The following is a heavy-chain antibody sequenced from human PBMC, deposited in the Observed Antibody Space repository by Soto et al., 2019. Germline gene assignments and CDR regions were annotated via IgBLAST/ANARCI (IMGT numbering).Heavy chain of an antibody. V-gene: IGHV4-34*01. CDR2: INHSGST. J-gene: IGHJ1*01. CDR3: ARVDGSASSGRKRPRNEYFQH. D-gene: IGHD6-19*01. Sequence: SETLSLTCAVYGGSFSGYYWSWIHQPPGKGLEWIGEINHSGSTNYNPSLKSRVTISVDTSKNQFSLKLSSVTAADTAVYYCARVDGSASSGRKRPRNEYFQHWGQGTLVTVSS. CDR1: GGSFSGYY.